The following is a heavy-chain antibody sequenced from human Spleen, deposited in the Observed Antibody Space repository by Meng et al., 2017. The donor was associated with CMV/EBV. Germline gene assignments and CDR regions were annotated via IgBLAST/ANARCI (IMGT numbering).Heavy chain of an antibody. CDR1: ISTNSYY. D-gene: IGHD1-26*01. Sequence: ISTNSYYWGWIRQPPGKGLEWIGSIYYSGSTYYNPSLKSRVTISLDTSKNQFSLKLSSVTAADTAVYYCARIAVGYGVSYQAESDYWGQGTLVTVSS. CDR2: IYYSGST. V-gene: IGHV4-39*07. CDR3: ARIAVGYGVSYQAESDY. J-gene: IGHJ4*02.